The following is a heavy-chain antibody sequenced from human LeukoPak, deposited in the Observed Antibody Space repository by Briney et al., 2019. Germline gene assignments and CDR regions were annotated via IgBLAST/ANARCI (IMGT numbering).Heavy chain of an antibody. J-gene: IGHJ5*02. Sequence: SETLSLTCTVSGYSISSGYYWGWIRQPPGKGLEWIGSIYHSGSTYYNPSLKSRVTISVDTSKNQFSLKLSSVTAADTAVYYCARGSYSSSPLDWFDPWGQGTLVTVSS. CDR2: IYHSGST. D-gene: IGHD6-13*01. V-gene: IGHV4-38-2*02. CDR1: GYSISSGYY. CDR3: ARGSYSSSPLDWFDP.